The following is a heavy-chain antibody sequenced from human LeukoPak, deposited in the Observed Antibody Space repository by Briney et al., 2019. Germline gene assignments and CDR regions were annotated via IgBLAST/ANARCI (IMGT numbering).Heavy chain of an antibody. V-gene: IGHV4-4*07. CDR3: ARESHDYDSSGYYYFTDYYYYYGMDV. CDR1: GGSISSYY. J-gene: IGHJ6*02. CDR2: IYTSGST. Sequence: SETLSLTCTVSGGSISSYYWSWIRQPAGKGLEWVGRIYTSGSTNYNPSLKSRVTMSVDTSKNQFSLKLSSVTAADTAVYYCARESHDYDSSGYYYFTDYYYYYGMDVWGQGTTVTVSS. D-gene: IGHD3-22*01.